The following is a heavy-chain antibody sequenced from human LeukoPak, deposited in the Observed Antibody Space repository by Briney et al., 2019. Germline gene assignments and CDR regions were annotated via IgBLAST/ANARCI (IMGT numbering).Heavy chain of an antibody. V-gene: IGHV3-21*01. J-gene: IGHJ4*02. CDR3: ARDNLVVGALD. CDR1: GFTFSSYS. D-gene: IGHD1-26*01. Sequence: GGSLRLSCAASGFTFSSYSMNWVRQAPGKGLEWVSSISSSSSYIYYADSVKGRFTISRDNAKSSLYLQMNSLRAEDTAVYYCARDNLVVGALDWGQGTLVTVSS. CDR2: ISSSSSYI.